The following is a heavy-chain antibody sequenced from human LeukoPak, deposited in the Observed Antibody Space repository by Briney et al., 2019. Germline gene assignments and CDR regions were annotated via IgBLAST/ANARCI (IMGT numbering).Heavy chain of an antibody. J-gene: IGHJ5*02. CDR1: GFTFSNAW. CDR3: TTVGYCGSSSCSTFDP. CDR2: IKTKTDGGTT. Sequence: GGSLRLSCAASGFTFSNAWMNWVRQAPGKGLEWVGRIKTKTDGGTTDYAAPVKGRFIILRDDSKNTLYLQMNSLKTEDTVVYYCTTVGYCGSSSCSTFDPWGQGTLVTVSS. V-gene: IGHV3-15*07. D-gene: IGHD2-2*03.